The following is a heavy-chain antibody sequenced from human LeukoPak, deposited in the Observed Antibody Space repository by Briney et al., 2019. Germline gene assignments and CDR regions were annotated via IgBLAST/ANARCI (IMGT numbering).Heavy chain of an antibody. CDR1: GFNVSKSY. CDR2: IYSAGTT. J-gene: IGHJ6*04. Sequence: GGSLRLSCAASGFNVSKSYLSWVRQAPGKGLEWVAVIYSAGTTYYADSVKGRFTISRERSTNTLYLQMNSLSAEDTAVYYCARDLAPLLWFGEPREVWGKGTTVTVSS. V-gene: IGHV3-53*01. D-gene: IGHD3-10*01. CDR3: ARDLAPLLWFGEPREV.